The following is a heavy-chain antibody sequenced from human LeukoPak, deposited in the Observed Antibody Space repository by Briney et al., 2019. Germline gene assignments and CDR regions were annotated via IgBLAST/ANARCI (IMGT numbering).Heavy chain of an antibody. CDR2: IYYSGYT. CDR1: GGSISSYY. CDR3: ARGPRFGELLWHWFDP. V-gene: IGHV4-59*08. J-gene: IGHJ5*02. Sequence: SETLSLTCTVSGGSISSYYWSWIRQPPGKGLEYIGYIYYSGYTNYNPSLKSRVTISEDTSKNQFSLKLRSVTAADTAVYYCARGPRFGELLWHWFDPWGQGTLVTVSS. D-gene: IGHD3-10*01.